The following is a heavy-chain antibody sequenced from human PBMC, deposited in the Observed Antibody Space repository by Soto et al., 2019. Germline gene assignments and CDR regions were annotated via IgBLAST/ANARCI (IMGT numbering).Heavy chain of an antibody. J-gene: IGHJ6*02. CDR3: AASCVACGGFNYYGMDV. V-gene: IGHV4-31*03. CDR2: IYYSGTT. D-gene: IGHD2-21*01. Sequence: QVQLQESGPGLVKPSQTLSLTCTVSGGSISSGGYYWYWIRQHPGKGLEWIGYIYYSGTTYYNPAPKRRVTSSVDTSKDQFSLKLSSVTAADTAVYYCAASCVACGGFNYYGMDVWGQGTTVTVSS. CDR1: GGSISSGGYY.